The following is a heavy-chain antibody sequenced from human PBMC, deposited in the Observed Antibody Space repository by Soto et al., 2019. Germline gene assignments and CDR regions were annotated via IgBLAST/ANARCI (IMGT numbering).Heavy chain of an antibody. CDR1: GGSISSSNW. CDR3: ARDRAHYDFWSGFGPRGFDY. Sequence: SETLSLTCAVSGGSISSSNWWSWVRQPPGKGLEWIGEIYHSGSTNYSPSLKSRVTISVDKSKNQFSLKLSSVTAADTAVYYCARDRAHYDFWSGFGPRGFDYWGQGTLVTVSS. CDR2: IYHSGST. V-gene: IGHV4-4*02. D-gene: IGHD3-3*01. J-gene: IGHJ4*02.